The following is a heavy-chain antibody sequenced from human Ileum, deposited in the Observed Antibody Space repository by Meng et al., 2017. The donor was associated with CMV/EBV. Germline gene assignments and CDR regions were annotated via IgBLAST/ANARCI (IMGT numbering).Heavy chain of an antibody. CDR2: INHGAST. V-gene: IGHV4-34*01. D-gene: IGHD5-18*01. CDR3: ARGHGYSYGSSWFDP. J-gene: IGHJ5*02. Sequence: YGGSFSRYYCSWIRQPRGKVLEWIGEINHGASTNYNTSLKSRVTISVDTSKNQFSLKLSSVTAADTAVYYCARGHGYSYGSSWFDPWSQGTLGTVSS. CDR1: GGSFSRYY.